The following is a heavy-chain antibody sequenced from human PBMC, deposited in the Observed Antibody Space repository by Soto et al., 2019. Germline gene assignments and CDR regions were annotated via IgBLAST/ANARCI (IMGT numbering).Heavy chain of an antibody. CDR1: GLSFSNYA. CDR2: ISGSGSST. D-gene: IGHD2-2*01. J-gene: IGHJ4*02. V-gene: IGHV3-23*01. CDR3: AKVVNAIRFPFEY. Sequence: EVQLLESGGGLVQPGGCLRLSCAASGLSFSNYAMTWVRQAPGKGLEWVSSISGSGSSTYYADSVRGRFTISRDNSKNTLYLQMNSLRAEDTATYYCAKVVNAIRFPFEYWGQGTLVTVSS.